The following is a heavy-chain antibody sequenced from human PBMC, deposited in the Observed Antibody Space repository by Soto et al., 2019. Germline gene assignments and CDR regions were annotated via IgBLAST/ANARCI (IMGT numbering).Heavy chain of an antibody. CDR3: ARDLTMVRGVIITLGYYYGMDV. Sequence: SVKVSCKASGGTFSSYAISWVRQAPGQGLEWMGGIIPIFGTANYAQKFQGRVTITADKSTSTAYMELSSLRSEDTAVYYCARDLTMVRGVIITLGYYYGMDVWAKGPRSPSP. J-gene: IGHJ6*02. CDR1: GGTFSSYA. CDR2: IIPIFGTA. D-gene: IGHD3-10*01. V-gene: IGHV1-69*06.